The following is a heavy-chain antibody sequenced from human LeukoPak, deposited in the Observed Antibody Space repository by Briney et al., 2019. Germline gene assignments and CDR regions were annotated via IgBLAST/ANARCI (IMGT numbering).Heavy chain of an antibody. Sequence: GGSLKLSCAASGFPFSASIIHWARQSSGRGLEWVGRVRTKGSNYATTDAVSVNGRFTIYKDESTNTAYLQMKSLKIEDLAVYYCTVSGVTSDAFDIWGQGTMVTVSS. V-gene: IGHV3-73*01. CDR1: GFPFSASI. CDR2: VRTKGSNYAT. D-gene: IGHD2-8*01. CDR3: TVSGVTSDAFDI. J-gene: IGHJ3*02.